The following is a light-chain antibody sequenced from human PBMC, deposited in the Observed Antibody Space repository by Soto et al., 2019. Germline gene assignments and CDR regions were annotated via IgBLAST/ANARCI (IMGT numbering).Light chain of an antibody. CDR2: GVS. J-gene: IGKJ1*01. CDR1: QSVPSNF. CDR3: QQYDSSWT. Sequence: EIGLTQSPGTLSLSPGERATLSCRASQSVPSNFLAWYQQKPGQAPILLIYGVSRRATGIPDRFSGSGSGTDFTLTISRLEPEDFAVYYCQQYDSSWTFGHGTKVEIK. V-gene: IGKV3-20*01.